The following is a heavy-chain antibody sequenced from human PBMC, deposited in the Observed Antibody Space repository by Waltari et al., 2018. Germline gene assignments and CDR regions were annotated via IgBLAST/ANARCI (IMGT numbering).Heavy chain of an antibody. J-gene: IGHJ4*02. V-gene: IGHV5-51*01. Sequence: EVQLVQSGVEVRKPGQSLQISCQGSGYSFTTYWLGLVRQMPGKGLEWMGIIYPGDSDTRYSPSFQGQVTISADNSISTAYLQWSSLKASDTAMYFCARAPTGTSSPYYFDYWGQGTLVTVSS. D-gene: IGHD1-1*01. CDR3: ARAPTGTSSPYYFDY. CDR1: GYSFTTYW. CDR2: IYPGDSDT.